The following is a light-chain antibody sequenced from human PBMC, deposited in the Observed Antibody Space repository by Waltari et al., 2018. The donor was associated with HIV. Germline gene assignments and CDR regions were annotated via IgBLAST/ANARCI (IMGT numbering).Light chain of an antibody. J-gene: IGLJ3*02. CDR3: QLWHSDGDHRV. V-gene: IGLV3-21*04. Sequence: SYVLTQPTSVSVAPGKTARITCGGNNIGSESIHRYQQKPGQAPVLLNYYGGDRPSGIPERFSGSNSGNTATLTISRVEAGDEADYHCQLWHSDGDHRVFGGGTKLTVL. CDR1: NIGSES. CDR2: YGG.